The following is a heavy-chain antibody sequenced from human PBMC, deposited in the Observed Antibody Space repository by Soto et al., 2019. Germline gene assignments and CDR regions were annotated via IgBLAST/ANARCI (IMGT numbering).Heavy chain of an antibody. Sequence: QVQLVQSGAEVKKPGSSVKVSCKASGGSFSNYALNWVRQAPGQGLEWMGRIVPFVGITKYAQKFQGRVTITADNPTSTAYMELSSLSSEDTAVYYCAREMGATNDYWGQGTLVTVSS. CDR2: IVPFVGIT. CDR1: GGSFSNYA. CDR3: AREMGATNDY. J-gene: IGHJ4*02. D-gene: IGHD1-26*01. V-gene: IGHV1-69*04.